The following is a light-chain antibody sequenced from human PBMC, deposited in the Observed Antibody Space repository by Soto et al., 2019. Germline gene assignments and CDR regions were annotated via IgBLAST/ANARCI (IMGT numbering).Light chain of an antibody. CDR3: SSYAGSNSG. V-gene: IGLV2-8*01. CDR2: DVS. Sequence: QSVLTQPPSASGSPGQSVTISCTGTSSDVGGYNYVSWYQQHPGKAPKLMIYDVSKRPSGVPDRFSGSKSGNTASLTVSGLQAEDEADYYCSSYAGSNSGFGTGTKVTVL. CDR1: SSDVGGYNY. J-gene: IGLJ1*01.